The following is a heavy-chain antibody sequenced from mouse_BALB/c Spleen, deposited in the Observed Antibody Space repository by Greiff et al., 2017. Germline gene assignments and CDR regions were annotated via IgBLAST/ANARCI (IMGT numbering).Heavy chain of an antibody. CDR3: ANYGSRAMDY. J-gene: IGHJ4*01. CDR1: GFTFSSFG. D-gene: IGHD1-1*01. CDR2: ISSGSSTI. V-gene: IGHV5-17*02. Sequence: EVKVVESGGGLVQPGGSRKLSCAASGFTFSSFGMHWVRQAPEKGLEWVAYISSGSSTIYYADTVKGRFTISRDNPKNTLFLQMTSLRSEDTAMYYCANYGSRAMDYWGQGTSVTVSS.